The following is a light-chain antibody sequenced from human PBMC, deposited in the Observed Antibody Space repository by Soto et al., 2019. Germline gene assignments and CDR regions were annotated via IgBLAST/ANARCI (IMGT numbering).Light chain of an antibody. V-gene: IGKV3-20*01. CDR3: QQSVSSPWT. CDR1: QSVSSSY. Sequence: EIVLTQSPGTLSLSPGERATLSCRASQSVSSSYLAWYQQKPGQAPRLLIYGASGRATGIPDRFSGSGSGTDFTLTISRLEPEDFAVYYCQQSVSSPWTFGQGTKVEIK. J-gene: IGKJ1*01. CDR2: GAS.